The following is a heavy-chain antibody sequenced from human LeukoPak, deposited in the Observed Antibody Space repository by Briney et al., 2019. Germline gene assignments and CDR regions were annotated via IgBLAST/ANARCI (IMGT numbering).Heavy chain of an antibody. CDR1: GFTFSSYS. Sequence: PGGSLRLSCAASGFTFSSYSMNWVRQAPGKGLEWVSSISSSSSYIYYADSVKGRFTISRDNAKNSLYLQMNSLRAEDTAVYYCARINTTNYDFWSGYYSTVYYFDYWGLGTLVTVSS. CDR3: ARINTTNYDFWSGYYSTVYYFDY. V-gene: IGHV3-21*01. CDR2: ISSSSSYI. J-gene: IGHJ4*02. D-gene: IGHD3-3*01.